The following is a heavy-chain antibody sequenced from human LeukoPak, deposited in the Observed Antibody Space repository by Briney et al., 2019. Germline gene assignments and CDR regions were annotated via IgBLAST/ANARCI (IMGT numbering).Heavy chain of an antibody. V-gene: IGHV4-59*12. CDR2: IYYSGST. Sequence: SETLSLTCTVSGGSISSYYWSWIRQPPGKGLEWIGYIYYSGSTNYNPSLKGRVTISVDTSKNQFSLQLNSVTPEDTAVYYCARVGGDYSYGMDVWGQGTTVTVSS. CDR1: GGSISSYY. J-gene: IGHJ6*02. D-gene: IGHD2-21*01. CDR3: ARVGGDYSYGMDV.